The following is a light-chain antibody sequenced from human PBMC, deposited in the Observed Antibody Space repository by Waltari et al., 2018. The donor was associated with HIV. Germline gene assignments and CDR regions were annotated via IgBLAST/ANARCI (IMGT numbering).Light chain of an antibody. V-gene: IGKV1-39*01. Sequence: DIQMTQSPTSLAASVGDRVTITCRSSQTIGYYLNWYQQIPGRPPKLLIHSASTFQSGVPSRFTGSGSATDFTLTISGLQREDFATYFCQQSYGTPPWTFGQGTRVEV. CDR2: SAS. CDR3: QQSYGTPPWT. CDR1: QTIGYY. J-gene: IGKJ1*01.